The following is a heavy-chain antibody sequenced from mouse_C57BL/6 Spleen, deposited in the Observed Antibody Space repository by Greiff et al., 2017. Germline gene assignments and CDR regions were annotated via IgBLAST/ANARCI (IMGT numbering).Heavy chain of an antibody. CDR2: INPNNGGT. J-gene: IGHJ3*01. CDR3: ARSGDYCGSVGFAY. Sequence: EVQLQQSGPELVKPGASVKISCKASGYTFTDYYMNWVKQSHGKSLEWIGDINPNNGGTSYNQKFKGKATLTVDKSSSTAYMELRSLTSADSAADYCARSGDYCGSVGFAYWGQGTLVTVSA. V-gene: IGHV1-26*01. CDR1: GYTFTDYY. D-gene: IGHD1-1*01.